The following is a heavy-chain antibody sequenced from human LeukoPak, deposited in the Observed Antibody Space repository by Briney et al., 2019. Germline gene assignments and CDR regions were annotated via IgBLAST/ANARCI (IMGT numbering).Heavy chain of an antibody. V-gene: IGHV4-28*01. Sequence: KASDTLSLTCAVSGYSISSSNWWGWIRQPPGKGLEWIGYIYYSGSTYYNPSLKSRVTMSVDTSKNQFSLKLSSVTAVDAAVYYCARTPSRGDFDHWGQGTLVTVSS. J-gene: IGHJ4*02. CDR1: GYSISSSNW. D-gene: IGHD6-13*01. CDR3: ARTPSRGDFDH. CDR2: IYYSGST.